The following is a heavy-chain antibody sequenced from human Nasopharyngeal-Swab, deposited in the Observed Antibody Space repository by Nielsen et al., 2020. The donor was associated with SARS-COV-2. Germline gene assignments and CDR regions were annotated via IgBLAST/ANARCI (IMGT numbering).Heavy chain of an antibody. V-gene: IGHV3-30*18. CDR3: AKDWVGATMFYYGMDV. CDR2: ISYDGSNK. D-gene: IGHD1-26*01. J-gene: IGHJ6*02. CDR1: GFTFSSYG. Sequence: GESLKISCAASGFTFSSYGMHWVRQAPGKGLEWVAVISYDGSNKYYADSVKGRFTISRDNSKNTLYLQINSLRAEDTAVYYCAKDWVGATMFYYGMDVWGQGTTVTVSS.